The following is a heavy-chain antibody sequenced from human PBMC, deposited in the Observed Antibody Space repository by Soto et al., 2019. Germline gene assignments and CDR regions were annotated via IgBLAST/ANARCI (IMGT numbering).Heavy chain of an antibody. CDR3: ARDLSLKEWLLPDY. CDR1: GYTFTSYA. V-gene: IGHV1-3*01. CDR2: INAGNGNT. Sequence: ASVKVSCKASGYTFTSYAMHWVRQAPGQRLEWMGWINAGNGNTKYSQKFQGRVTITRDTSASTAYMELSSLRSEDTAVYYCARDLSLKEWLLPDYWGQGTLVTVSS. J-gene: IGHJ4*02. D-gene: IGHD3-3*01.